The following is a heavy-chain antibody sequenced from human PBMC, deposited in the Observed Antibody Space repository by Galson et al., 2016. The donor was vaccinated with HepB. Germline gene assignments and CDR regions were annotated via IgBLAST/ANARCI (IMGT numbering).Heavy chain of an antibody. CDR1: GYSLSELS. Sequence: SVKVSCKAFGYSLSELSMHWVRQAPGKGLEWMGGFDPAQGQTIQAEKFQGRVTMTDDTSTDTAYMELSRLQSDDTAVYFCATLTTIYGMDVWGQGTTVIVSS. J-gene: IGHJ6*02. V-gene: IGHV1-24*01. D-gene: IGHD4-11*01. CDR3: ATLTTIYGMDV. CDR2: FDPAQGQT.